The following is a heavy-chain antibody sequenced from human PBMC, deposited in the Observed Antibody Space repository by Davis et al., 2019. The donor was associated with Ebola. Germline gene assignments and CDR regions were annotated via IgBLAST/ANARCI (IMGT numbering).Heavy chain of an antibody. Sequence: ASVKVSCKASGYTFTSYGISWVRQAPGQGLEWMGWISGYNGNTKNAQKVQGRVTMTTDTSTSTAYMELRSLRSDDTAVYYCPRDLIVGPNNYWGQGTLVTVSS. CDR1: GYTFTSYG. CDR2: ISGYNGNT. V-gene: IGHV1-18*01. CDR3: PRDLIVGPNNY. D-gene: IGHD1-26*01. J-gene: IGHJ4*02.